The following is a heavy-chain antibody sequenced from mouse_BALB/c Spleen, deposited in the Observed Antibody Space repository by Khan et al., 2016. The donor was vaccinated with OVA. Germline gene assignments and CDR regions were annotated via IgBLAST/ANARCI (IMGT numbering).Heavy chain of an antibody. CDR2: LYYTGTT. CDR1: GISITTGNYR. J-gene: IGHJ2*01. D-gene: IGHD2-2*01. V-gene: IGHV3-5*02. CDR3: ARDRGGFDSYYFNY. Sequence: EVQLQESGPGLVKPSQTVSLTCTVTGISITTGNYRWSWIRHFPGNKLEWIGYLYYTGTTTYNPSLTSRTTITRDTSKNRFFLEMNSVTTEDTATYYCARDRGGFDSYYFNYWGQGTTLTVSS.